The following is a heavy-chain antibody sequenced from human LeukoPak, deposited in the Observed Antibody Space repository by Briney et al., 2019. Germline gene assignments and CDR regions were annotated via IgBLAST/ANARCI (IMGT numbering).Heavy chain of an antibody. CDR3: GLRDGLTGNDLLDV. V-gene: IGHV1-8*01. CDR1: GYNFKSYD. D-gene: IGHD5-24*01. J-gene: IGHJ3*01. CDR2: MSPHGDYT. Sequence: GASVKVSCKASGYNFKSYDINWVRQASGRGLEWMGWMSPHGDYTGYAQKFQDRVTMTSDSSTTTAFMELRSLTSEDTAFCARGLRDGLTGNDLLDVWGLGTMVIVTS.